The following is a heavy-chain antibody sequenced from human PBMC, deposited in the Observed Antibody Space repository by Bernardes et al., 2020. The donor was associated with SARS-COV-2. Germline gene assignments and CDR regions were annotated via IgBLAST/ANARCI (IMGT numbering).Heavy chain of an antibody. CDR1: GFTFSRYA. V-gene: IGHV3-23*01. J-gene: IGHJ4*02. CDR2: ISGSGGST. D-gene: IGHD3-3*01. Sequence: GSLSPSCAASGFTFSRYAMSWVRQAPGKGLEWVSAISGSGGSTYYADSVKGRFTISRDNSKNTLYLQMNSLRAEDTAVYYCAKDYYTYYDFWSGYSFDYWGQGTLVTVSS. CDR3: AKDYYTYYDFWSGYSFDY.